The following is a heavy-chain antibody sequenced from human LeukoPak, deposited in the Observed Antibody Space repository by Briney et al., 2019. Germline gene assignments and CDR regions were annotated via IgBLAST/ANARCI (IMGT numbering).Heavy chain of an antibody. CDR3: ARVLLWFGEFNQGFDY. V-gene: IGHV3-21*01. CDR2: ISNSSSYI. Sequence: GGSLRLSCAASGFTFSSYSMNWVRQAPGKGLEWVPSISNSSSYIYYADSVKGRFTISRDNAKNSLYLQMNSLRAEDTAVYYCARVLLWFGEFNQGFDYWGQGTLVTVSS. D-gene: IGHD3-10*01. J-gene: IGHJ4*02. CDR1: GFTFSSYS.